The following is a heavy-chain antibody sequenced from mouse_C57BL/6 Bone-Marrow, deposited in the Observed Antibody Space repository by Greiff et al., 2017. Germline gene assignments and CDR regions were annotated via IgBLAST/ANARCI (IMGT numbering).Heavy chain of an antibody. D-gene: IGHD1-1*01. Sequence: QVQLQQPGAELVMPGASVKLSCKASGYTFTSYWMHWVKQRPGQGLEWIGEIDPSDSYTNYNQKFKGKSTLTVDKSSSTAYMQRSSLTSEDSAVYYCAREAFITTVVRDYWGQGTTLTVSS. CDR1: GYTFTSYW. J-gene: IGHJ2*01. CDR2: IDPSDSYT. CDR3: AREAFITTVVRDY. V-gene: IGHV1-69*01.